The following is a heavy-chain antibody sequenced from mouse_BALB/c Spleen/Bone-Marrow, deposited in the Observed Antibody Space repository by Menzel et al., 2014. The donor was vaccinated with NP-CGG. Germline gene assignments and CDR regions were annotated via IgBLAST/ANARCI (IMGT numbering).Heavy chain of an antibody. CDR3: TREGYCGSSYVDY. CDR1: GYTFTSYW. Sequence: QVQLQQPGAELVRPGASVKLSCKASGYTFTSYWINWVKQRPGQGLEWIGNIYPSDSYTNYNQKFKDKATLTVDKSSSTAYMQLSSPTSEDSAVYYCTREGYCGSSYVDYWGQGTTLTVSS. V-gene: IGHV1-69*02. D-gene: IGHD1-1*01. CDR2: IYPSDSYT. J-gene: IGHJ2*01.